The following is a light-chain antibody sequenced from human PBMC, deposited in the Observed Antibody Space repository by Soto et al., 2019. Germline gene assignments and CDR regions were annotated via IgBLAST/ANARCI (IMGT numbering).Light chain of an antibody. CDR2: KAS. CDR3: QHYNSYSEA. CDR1: QSISSW. J-gene: IGKJ1*01. V-gene: IGKV1-5*03. Sequence: DGQLTQSPSTVSASVGVRVTITCRASQSISSWLAWYQQKPGKAPKLLIYKASSLESGVPSRFSGSGSGTEFTLTISSLQPEDSATYYCQHYNSYSEAFGQGSKVDI.